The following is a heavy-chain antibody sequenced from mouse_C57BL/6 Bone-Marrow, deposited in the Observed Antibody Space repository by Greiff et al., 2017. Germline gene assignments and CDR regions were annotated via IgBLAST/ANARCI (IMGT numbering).Heavy chain of an antibody. CDR1: GFTFSSYG. CDR3: ARPLTTVVAEVYLDY. Sequence: DVKLVESGGDLVKPGGSLKLSCAASGFTFSSYGMSWVRQTPDKRLEWVATISSGGSYTYYPDSVKGRFTISRDNAKNTLYLQMSSLKSEDTAMYYCARPLTTVVAEVYLDYWGQGTTLTVSS. CDR2: ISSGGSYT. J-gene: IGHJ2*01. D-gene: IGHD1-1*01. V-gene: IGHV5-6*02.